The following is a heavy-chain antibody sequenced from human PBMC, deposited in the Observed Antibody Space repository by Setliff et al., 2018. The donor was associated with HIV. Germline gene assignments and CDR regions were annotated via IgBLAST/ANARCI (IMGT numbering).Heavy chain of an antibody. CDR1: GFTFSSYA. Sequence: GGSLRLSCAASGFTFSSYAMSWVRQAPGKGLEWVSAISGSGSSTYYADSVKGRFTISRDNSKNTLYLQMNSLRAEDTAVYYCAGESSIAVAEYFQHWGQGTLVTVSS. CDR3: AGESSIAVAEYFQH. CDR2: ISGSGSST. J-gene: IGHJ1*01. V-gene: IGHV3-23*01. D-gene: IGHD6-19*01.